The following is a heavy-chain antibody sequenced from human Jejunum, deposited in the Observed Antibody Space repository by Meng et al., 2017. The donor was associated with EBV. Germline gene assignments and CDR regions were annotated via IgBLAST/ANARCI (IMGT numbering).Heavy chain of an antibody. D-gene: IGHD3-22*01. Sequence: QLPLEESGATLVKPTQTLTLTCTFSGFSLSTIGVGVSWIRQPPGKALEWLALIYWDDDQRFSPSLRSRLTITKDTSKNQVVLTMTNMDPADTGTYFCAHFYDSSGYTDSWGQGTLVTVSS. CDR1: GFSLSTIGVG. CDR3: AHFYDSSGYTDS. V-gene: IGHV2-5*02. J-gene: IGHJ5*01. CDR2: IYWDDDQ.